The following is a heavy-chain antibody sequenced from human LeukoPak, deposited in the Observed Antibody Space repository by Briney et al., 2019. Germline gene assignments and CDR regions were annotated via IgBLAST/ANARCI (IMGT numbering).Heavy chain of an antibody. D-gene: IGHD3-22*01. CDR3: AKPVYYDSSGYYLGVSGYFDY. J-gene: IGHJ4*02. CDR1: GFTFSSYG. CDR2: ISYDGSNK. V-gene: IGHV3-30*18. Sequence: PGGSLRLSCAASGFTFSSYGMHWVRQAPGKGLEWVAVISYDGSNKYYADSVKGRFTISRDNSKNTLYLQMNSLRAEDTAVYYCAKPVYYDSSGYYLGVSGYFDYWGQGTLVTVSS.